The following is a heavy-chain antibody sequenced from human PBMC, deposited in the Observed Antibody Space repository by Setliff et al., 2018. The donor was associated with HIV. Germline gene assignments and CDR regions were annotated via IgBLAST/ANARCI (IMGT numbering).Heavy chain of an antibody. V-gene: IGHV4-61*09. J-gene: IGHJ3*02. CDR1: GASISGINYY. D-gene: IGHD1-26*01. CDR2: IKDTGAT. Sequence: SATLSLTCSVSGASISGINYYWTWIRQPAGKGLEWLGHIKDTGATNYSPSLKSRVTMSIDTSNKQFSLKLSSVTAADTAVYYCARRIIVGAISDVFDIWGQGTLVTVTS. CDR3: ARRIIVGAISDVFDI.